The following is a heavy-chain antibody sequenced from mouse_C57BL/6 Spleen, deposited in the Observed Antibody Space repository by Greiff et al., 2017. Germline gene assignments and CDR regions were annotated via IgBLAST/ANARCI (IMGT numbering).Heavy chain of an antibody. CDR3: ARYRSSPSYWYFDV. CDR2: IDPSDSET. Sequence: QVQLKQPGAELVRPGSSVKLSCKASGYTFTSYWMHWVKQRPIQGLEWIGNIDPSDSETHYNQKFKDKATLTVDKSSSTAYMQLSSLTSEDSAVYYCARYRSSPSYWYFDVWGTGTTVTVSS. CDR1: GYTFTSYW. V-gene: IGHV1-52*01. D-gene: IGHD1-1*01. J-gene: IGHJ1*03.